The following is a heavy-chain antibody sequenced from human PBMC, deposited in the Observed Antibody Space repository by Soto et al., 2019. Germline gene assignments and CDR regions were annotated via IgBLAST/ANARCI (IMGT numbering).Heavy chain of an antibody. Sequence: ELQLVETGGGLIQTGGSLRLSCAASGFSISSNYIAWVRQPPGKGLEWVSTTFSGGNTEYAASVKGRCSISRDHYKNTLYLQMDNLRVEDTAVYYWARKPPSAIQGWAFGMDVWGQGTTVSVSS. CDR1: GFSISSNY. CDR2: TFSGGNT. J-gene: IGHJ6*02. CDR3: ARKPPSAIQGWAFGMDV. V-gene: IGHV3-53*02. D-gene: IGHD2-21*01.